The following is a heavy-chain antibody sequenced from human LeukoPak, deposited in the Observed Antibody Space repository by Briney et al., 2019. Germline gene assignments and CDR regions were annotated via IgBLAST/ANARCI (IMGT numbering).Heavy chain of an antibody. CDR2: ISGSDGST. CDR1: GFTFSSYA. CDR3: AKIQNRYCSGGSCFDYFDY. V-gene: IGHV3-23*01. Sequence: GGSLRLSCAASGFTFSSYAMSWVRQAPGKGLEWVSAISGSDGSTYYADSVKGRFTISRDNSRNTLYLQMNSLRAEDTAVYYCAKIQNRYCSGGSCFDYFDYWGQGTLVTVSS. J-gene: IGHJ4*02. D-gene: IGHD2-15*01.